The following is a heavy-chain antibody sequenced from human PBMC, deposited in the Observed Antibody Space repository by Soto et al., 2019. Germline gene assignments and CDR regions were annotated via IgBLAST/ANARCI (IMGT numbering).Heavy chain of an antibody. CDR1: GGSITTYY. CDR3: GRGPGGFGEFSLDY. CDR2: IYSGGST. Sequence: QVQLQEWGPGLVKPSETLSLTCTVSGGSITTYYWSWIRQPAGKGLEWIGRIYSGGSTNYNPSLRSRVAVSVDMSKNQFSLKLSSVTAADTAVYYCGRGPGGFGEFSLDYWGQGTLVTVSS. V-gene: IGHV4-4*07. J-gene: IGHJ4*02. D-gene: IGHD3-10*01.